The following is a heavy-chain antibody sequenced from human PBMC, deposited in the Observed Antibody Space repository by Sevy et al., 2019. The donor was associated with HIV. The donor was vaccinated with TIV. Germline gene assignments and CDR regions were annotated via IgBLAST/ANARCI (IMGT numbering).Heavy chain of an antibody. J-gene: IGHJ3*02. CDR3: TTQDIVVVPAADYAFDI. CDR1: GFTFSNAW. D-gene: IGHD2-2*01. Sequence: HGGSLRLSCAASGFTFSNAWMSWVRQAPGKGLEWVGRIKSKTDGGTTDYAAPVKGRFTISRDDSKNTLYLQMNSLKTEDTAVYYCTTQDIVVVPAADYAFDIWGQGTMVTVSS. V-gene: IGHV3-15*01. CDR2: IKSKTDGGTT.